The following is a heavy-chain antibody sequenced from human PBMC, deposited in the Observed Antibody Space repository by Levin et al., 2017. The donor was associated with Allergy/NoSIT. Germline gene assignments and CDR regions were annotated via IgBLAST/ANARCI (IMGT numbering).Heavy chain of an antibody. CDR1: GYSFTTYW. Sequence: VASVKVSCKGSGYSFTTYWIGWVRQMPGIGLEWMGIIYPGDSITRYSPSFQGQVTISADKSISTAYLQWSSLKASDSAMYYCARLPSALQGPFDYWGQGTLVIVSS. CDR3: ARLPSALQGPFDY. CDR2: IYPGDSIT. D-gene: IGHD2-2*02. J-gene: IGHJ4*02. V-gene: IGHV5-51*01.